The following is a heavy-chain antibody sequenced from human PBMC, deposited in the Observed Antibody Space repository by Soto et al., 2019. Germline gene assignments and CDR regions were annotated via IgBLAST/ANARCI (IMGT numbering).Heavy chain of an antibody. CDR3: ATDSTSGYYAMDV. V-gene: IGHV4-34*01. J-gene: IGHJ6*02. Sequence: ETLSLTCAVYGGSLSGYYWRWIRQSPGKGLEWIGEIDHSGSTNYNPSLQSRVTTSVDTSKKQFSLKLSAVTAADTAVYYCATDSTSGYYAMDVWGQGTTVTVSS. CDR1: GGSLSGYY. D-gene: IGHD2-2*01. CDR2: IDHSGST.